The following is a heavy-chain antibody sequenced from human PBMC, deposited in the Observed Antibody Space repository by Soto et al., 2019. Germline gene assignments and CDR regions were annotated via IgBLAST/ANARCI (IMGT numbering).Heavy chain of an antibody. Sequence: ASVKVSCKASGGTFSSYAISWVRQAPGQGLEWMGGIIPIFGTANYAQKFQGRVTITADESTSTAYMELSSLRSEDTAVYYCARGHAPHYDFWSGYERPMDVWGQGTTVTVSS. V-gene: IGHV1-69*13. CDR3: ARGHAPHYDFWSGYERPMDV. D-gene: IGHD3-3*01. CDR2: IIPIFGTA. J-gene: IGHJ6*02. CDR1: GGTFSSYA.